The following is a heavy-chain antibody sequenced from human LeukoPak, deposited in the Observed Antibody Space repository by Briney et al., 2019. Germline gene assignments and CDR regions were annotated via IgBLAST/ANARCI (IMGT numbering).Heavy chain of an antibody. J-gene: IGHJ6*03. V-gene: IGHV3-23*01. Sequence: GGSLRLSCAASGFTFSSYAMSWVRQAPGKGLEWVSAISGSGGSAYYADSVKGRFTISRDNSKNTLYLQMNSLRAEDMTLYYCARGPAISYYSMDVWGKGTTVTVSS. CDR3: ARGPAISYYSMDV. CDR1: GFTFSSYA. CDR2: ISGSGGSA. D-gene: IGHD2-2*01.